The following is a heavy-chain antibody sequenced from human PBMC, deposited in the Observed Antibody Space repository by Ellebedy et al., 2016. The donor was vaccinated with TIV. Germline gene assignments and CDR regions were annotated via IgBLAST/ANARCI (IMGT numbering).Heavy chain of an antibody. CDR1: GGSISSYY. D-gene: IGHD2-2*03. CDR3: ARDGYCSSTSCYDY. J-gene: IGHJ4*02. CDR2: IFTSGST. V-gene: IGHV4-4*07. Sequence: MPSETLSLTCTVSGGSISSYYWSWIRQPAGKGLEWIGRIFTSGSTNYNPSLKSRVTMSVDTSKNQFSLKLSSVTAADTAVYYCARDGYCSSTSCYDYWGQGTLVTVSS.